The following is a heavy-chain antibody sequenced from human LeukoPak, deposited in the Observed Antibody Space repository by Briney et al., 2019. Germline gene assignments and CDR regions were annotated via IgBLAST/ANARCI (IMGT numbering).Heavy chain of an antibody. CDR3: ARVGHGSGSYYNYYFDY. J-gene: IGHJ4*02. CDR2: IYSGGST. CDR1: GFTVSSNY. V-gene: IGHV3-66*01. Sequence: GGSLRLSCAASGFTVSSNYMSWVRQAPGKGLEWVSVIYSGGSTYYADSVKGRFTISGDNSKNTLYLQMNSLRAEDTAVYYCARVGHGSGSYYNYYFDYWGQGTLVTVSS. D-gene: IGHD3-10*01.